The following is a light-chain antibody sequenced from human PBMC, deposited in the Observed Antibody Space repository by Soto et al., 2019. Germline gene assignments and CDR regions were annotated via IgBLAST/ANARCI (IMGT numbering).Light chain of an antibody. CDR3: QKYGSSPTN. CDR1: QSVSSN. V-gene: IGKV3-20*01. CDR2: GAS. Sequence: EIVMTQSPATLSLSPGEIATLSCSAIQSVSSNLAWYQQKPGQAPRLLIYGASTRATGIPARFSGSGSGTDFTLTISRLEPEDFAVYYCQKYGSSPTNFGPGTKVAIK. J-gene: IGKJ3*01.